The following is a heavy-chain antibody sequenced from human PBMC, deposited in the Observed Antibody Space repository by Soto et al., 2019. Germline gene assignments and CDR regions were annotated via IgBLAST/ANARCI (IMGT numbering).Heavy chain of an antibody. Sequence: TVKVSCKASGYTFTSYGISWAGQAPGQGLEWMGWISAYNGNTNYAQKLQGRVTMTTDTSTSTAYMELRSLRSDDTAVYYCARDYIAVAGTGYYYYYGMDVWGQGTTVTVSS. D-gene: IGHD6-19*01. CDR1: GYTFTSYG. CDR2: ISAYNGNT. CDR3: ARDYIAVAGTGYYYYYGMDV. V-gene: IGHV1-18*04. J-gene: IGHJ6*02.